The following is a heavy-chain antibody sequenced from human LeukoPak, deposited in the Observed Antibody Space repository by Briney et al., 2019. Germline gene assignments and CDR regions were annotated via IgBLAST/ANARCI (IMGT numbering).Heavy chain of an antibody. CDR1: GGSISSGDYY. J-gene: IGHJ4*02. CDR2: IYYSGST. V-gene: IGHV4-39*07. Sequence: SETLSLTCTVSGGSISSGDYYWGWIRQPPGKGLEWIGSIYYSGSTYYNPSLKSRVTISVDTSKNQFSLKLSSVTAADTAVYYCASENSGYVDYWGQGTLVTVSS. D-gene: IGHD6-19*01. CDR3: ASENSGYVDY.